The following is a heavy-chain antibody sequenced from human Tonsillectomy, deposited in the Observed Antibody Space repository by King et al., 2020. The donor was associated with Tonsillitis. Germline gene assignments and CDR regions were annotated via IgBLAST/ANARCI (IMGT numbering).Heavy chain of an antibody. D-gene: IGHD2-2*01. CDR1: GYTFIDYS. Sequence: QLVQSGAEVRKPGASVKVSCTVSGYTFIDYSIHWVGQAPGQGLSWMCWINPKTGVTNSAQRFQGRVALTTDSSISTAYMQLTSLRADDTALYYCASQFCTTTSCHVDYWGQGTLVTVSS. J-gene: IGHJ4*02. CDR2: INPKTGVT. V-gene: IGHV1-2*02. CDR3: ASQFCTTTSCHVDY.